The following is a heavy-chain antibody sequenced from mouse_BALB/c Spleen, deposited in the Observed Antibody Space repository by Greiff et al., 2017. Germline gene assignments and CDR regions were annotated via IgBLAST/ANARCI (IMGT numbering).Heavy chain of an antibody. CDR3: AIRGSVVDWYCDV. V-gene: IGHV14-3*02. J-gene: IGHJ1*01. D-gene: IGHD1-1*01. CDR2: IDPANGNN. Sequence: VQLQQSGAELVKPGASVKLSCTASGFNIKDTYMHWVQQRPEQGLEWIGRIDPANGNNKYEPQFKGKATITAEQSSNTASLQLSSLTSEDTAVYYWAIRGSVVDWYCDVWGAGTTVTVSS. CDR1: GFNIKDTY.